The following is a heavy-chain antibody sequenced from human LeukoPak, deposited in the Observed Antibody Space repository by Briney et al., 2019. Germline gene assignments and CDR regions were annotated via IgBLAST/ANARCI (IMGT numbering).Heavy chain of an antibody. J-gene: IGHJ4*02. CDR1: RFTFSRYW. CDR2: INRDGIST. V-gene: IGHV3-74*01. CDR3: ARDGNYYDSSGPADY. Sequence: GGSLRLSCAASRFTFSRYWMHWVRQAPGKGRVWVSRINRDGISTSYADSVKGRFTISRDNAKNTLYLQMNSLRAEDTAVYYCARDGNYYDSSGPADYWGQGTLVTVSS. D-gene: IGHD3-22*01.